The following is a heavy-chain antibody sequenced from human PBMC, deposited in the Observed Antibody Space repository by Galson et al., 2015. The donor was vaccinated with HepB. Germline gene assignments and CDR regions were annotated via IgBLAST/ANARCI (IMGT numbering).Heavy chain of an antibody. Sequence: SCAASGFTFSSYSMNWVRQAPGKGLEWMGGFDPEDGETIYAQKFQGRVTMTEDTSTDTAYMELSSLRSEDTAVYYCATGGVVRGVMDGMDVWGQGTTVTVSS. CDR1: GFTFSSYS. V-gene: IGHV1-24*01. D-gene: IGHD3-10*01. CDR3: ATGGVVRGVMDGMDV. CDR2: FDPEDGET. J-gene: IGHJ6*02.